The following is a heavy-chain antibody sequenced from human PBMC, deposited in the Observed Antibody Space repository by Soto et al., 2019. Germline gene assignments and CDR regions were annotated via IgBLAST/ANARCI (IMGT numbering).Heavy chain of an antibody. CDR1: GFTFSSFH. D-gene: IGHD1-26*01. CDR2: VSSGGTNT. CDR3: GQDFVRADLDH. J-gene: IGHJ4*02. Sequence: SGGSLRLSCAASGFTFSSFHMHWVRQSPGRGLEWVAMVSSGGTNTYYADSVKGRFVISRDNYGDIVYLELTGLAVDDTAVYCCGQDFVRADLDHWGQGALVTVSS. V-gene: IGHV3-NL1*01.